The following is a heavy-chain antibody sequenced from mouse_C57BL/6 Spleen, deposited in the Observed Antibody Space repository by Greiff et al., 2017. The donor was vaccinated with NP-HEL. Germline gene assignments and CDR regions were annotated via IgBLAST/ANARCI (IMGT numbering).Heavy chain of an antibody. CDR3: ASVYGNYAWFAD. V-gene: IGHV1-69*01. CDR2: IDPSDSYT. Sequence: VQLQQPGAELVMPGASVKLSCKASGYTFTSYWMHWVKQRPGQGLEWIGEIDPSDSYTNYNQKFKGKSTLTVDKSSSTAYMQLSSLTSEDSAVYYCASVYGNYAWFADWGQGTLVTVSA. CDR1: GYTFTSYW. D-gene: IGHD2-1*01. J-gene: IGHJ3*01.